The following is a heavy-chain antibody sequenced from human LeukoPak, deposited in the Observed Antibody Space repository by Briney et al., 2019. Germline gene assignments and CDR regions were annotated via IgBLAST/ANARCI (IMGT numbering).Heavy chain of an antibody. J-gene: IGHJ4*02. CDR1: GFTFSSYS. V-gene: IGHV3-21*01. CDR3: ARDPYEGAYFDY. Sequence: GGSLRLSCAASGFTFSSYSMNWVRQAPGKGLEWVSSISSSSSYIYYADSVKGRFTISRDNSKNTLYLQMNSLRAEDTAVYYCARDPYEGAYFDYWGQGTLVTVSS. D-gene: IGHD5-12*01. CDR2: ISSSSSYI.